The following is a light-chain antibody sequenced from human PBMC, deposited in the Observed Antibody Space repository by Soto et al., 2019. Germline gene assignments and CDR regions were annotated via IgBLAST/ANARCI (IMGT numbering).Light chain of an antibody. Sequence: QSVLTQPASVSGSPGQSIAISCSGSSSDLGIYNYVSWYQQHPCKVPKLIILEVTNRPSGVSTRFSGSKSGNTASLTISGLQAEDEADYYCSSYTSSSTRVFGSGTKVTV. CDR2: EVT. CDR1: SSDLGIYNY. CDR3: SSYTSSSTRV. V-gene: IGLV2-14*01. J-gene: IGLJ1*01.